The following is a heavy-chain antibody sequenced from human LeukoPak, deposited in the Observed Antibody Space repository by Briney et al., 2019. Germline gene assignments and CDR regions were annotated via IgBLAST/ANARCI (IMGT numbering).Heavy chain of an antibody. CDR1: GGSISSYY. V-gene: IGHV4-59*01. Sequence: SETLSLTCTVSGGSISSYYWSWIRQPPGKGLEWIGYIYYSGSTNYNPSLKSRVTISVDTSKNQFSLKLRSVTAADMAVYYCARVTGYVIEDNFDYWGQGTLVTVSS. CDR3: ARVTGYVIEDNFDY. D-gene: IGHD2-15*01. J-gene: IGHJ4*02. CDR2: IYYSGST.